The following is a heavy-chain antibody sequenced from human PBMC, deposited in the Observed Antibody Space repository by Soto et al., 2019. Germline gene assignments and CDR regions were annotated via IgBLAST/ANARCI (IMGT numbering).Heavy chain of an antibody. CDR3: ARDGAGGDKYYYSGMDV. D-gene: IGHD2-21*02. V-gene: IGHV1-46*01. CDR2: INPSGGST. J-gene: IGHJ6*02. Sequence: QVQLVQSGAEVKKPGASVKVSCKASGYTFTSYYMHWVRQAPGQGLEWMGIINPSGGSTSYAQKFQGRVTMTRDTSTSTVYMELSSLRSEDTAVYYCARDGAGGDKYYYSGMDVWGQGTTVTVSS. CDR1: GYTFTSYY.